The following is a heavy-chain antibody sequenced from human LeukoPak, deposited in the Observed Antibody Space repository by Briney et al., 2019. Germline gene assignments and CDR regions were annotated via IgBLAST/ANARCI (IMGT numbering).Heavy chain of an antibody. Sequence: VASVKVSCKASGGTFSSYAISWVRQAPGQGLEWMGGIIPIFGTANYAQKFQGRVTITADKSTSTAYMELSSLRSEDTAVYYCARDAHYYGSGSYYTDAFDIWGQGTMVTVSS. D-gene: IGHD3-10*01. CDR1: GGTFSSYA. CDR2: IIPIFGTA. CDR3: ARDAHYYGSGSYYTDAFDI. V-gene: IGHV1-69*06. J-gene: IGHJ3*02.